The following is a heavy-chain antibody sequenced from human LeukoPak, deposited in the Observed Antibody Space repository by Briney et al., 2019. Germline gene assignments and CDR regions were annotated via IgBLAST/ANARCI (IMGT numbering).Heavy chain of an antibody. D-gene: IGHD2-21*01. CDR1: GFTFSSYS. V-gene: IGHV3-48*02. J-gene: IGHJ4*02. Sequence: GGSLRLSCAASGFTFSSYSMNWVRQAPGKGLEWVSFITSSTTTTHYADSVKGRFTISRDNAKNSVYLQMNSLRDEDTAVYYCARYSSDGPFDYWGQGTLATVSS. CDR3: ARYSSDGPFDY. CDR2: ITSSTTTT.